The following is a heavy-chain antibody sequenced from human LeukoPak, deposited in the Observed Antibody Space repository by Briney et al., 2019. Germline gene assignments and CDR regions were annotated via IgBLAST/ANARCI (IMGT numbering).Heavy chain of an antibody. CDR3: ARDRENYDFWSGYYGEMDV. D-gene: IGHD3-3*01. V-gene: IGHV1-18*01. CDR1: GYTFTSYG. Sequence: ASVKVSCKASGYTFTSYGISWVRQAPGQGLEGMGWISAYNGNTNYAQELQGRVTMTTDTSTSTAYMELRSLRSDDTAVYYCARDRENYDFWSGYYGEMDVWGKGTTVTVSS. J-gene: IGHJ6*04. CDR2: ISAYNGNT.